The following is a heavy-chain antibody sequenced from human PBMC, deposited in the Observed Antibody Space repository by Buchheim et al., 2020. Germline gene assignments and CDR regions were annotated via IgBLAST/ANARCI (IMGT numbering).Heavy chain of an antibody. CDR1: GGSVSSGSYY. Sequence: QVQLQESGPGLVKPSETLSLTCTVSGGSVSSGSYYWSWIRQPPGKGLEWIGYIYYSGGTNYNPSLKSRVTISVDPSKNQFSLKLTSVTAAYTAVFYCARVRLPGSVGRAYYYYMDVWGKGT. CDR3: ARVRLPGSVGRAYYYYMDV. D-gene: IGHD3-10*01. V-gene: IGHV4-61*01. J-gene: IGHJ6*03. CDR2: IYYSGGT.